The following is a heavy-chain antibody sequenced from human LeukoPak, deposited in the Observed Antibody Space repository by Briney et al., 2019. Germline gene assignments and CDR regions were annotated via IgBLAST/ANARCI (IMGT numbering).Heavy chain of an antibody. V-gene: IGHV3-23*01. CDR3: AKGDYDFWSGYYLGGYDY. D-gene: IGHD3-3*01. J-gene: IGHJ4*02. Sequence: GGSLRLSCAASGFTFSSYAMSWVRQAPGKGLEWVSAISGSGGSTYYADSVKGRFTISRDNSKNTLYLQMNSLRAEDTAVYYCAKGDYDFWSGYYLGGYDYWGQGTLVTVSS. CDR1: GFTFSSYA. CDR2: ISGSGGST.